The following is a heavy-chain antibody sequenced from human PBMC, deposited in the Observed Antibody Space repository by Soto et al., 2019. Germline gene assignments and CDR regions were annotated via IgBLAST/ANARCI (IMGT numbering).Heavy chain of an antibody. CDR2: ISYDGSNK. CDR3: AKSIPPGIAAAGPVVNDY. V-gene: IGHV3-30*18. Sequence: GSLSLSCAASGFTFSSYGMHWVRQAPGKGLEWVAVISYDGSNKYYADSVKGRFTISRDNSKNTLYLQMNSLRAEDTAVYYCAKSIPPGIAAAGPVVNDYWGQGTLVTVSS. CDR1: GFTFSSYG. J-gene: IGHJ4*02. D-gene: IGHD6-13*01.